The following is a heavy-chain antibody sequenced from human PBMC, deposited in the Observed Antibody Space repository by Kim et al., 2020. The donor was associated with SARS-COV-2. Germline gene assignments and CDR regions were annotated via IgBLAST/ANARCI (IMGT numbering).Heavy chain of an antibody. CDR1: GFTFSSYW. CDR2: IKQDGSEK. J-gene: IGHJ5*02. CDR3: ARAQREWYHNWFDP. V-gene: IGHV3-7*03. Sequence: GGSLRLSCAASGFTFSSYWMSWVRQAPGKGLEWVANIKQDGSEKYYVDSVKGRFTISRDNAKNSLYLQMNSLRAEDTAVYYFARAQREWYHNWFDPWGQGTLVTVSS. D-gene: IGHD3-3*01.